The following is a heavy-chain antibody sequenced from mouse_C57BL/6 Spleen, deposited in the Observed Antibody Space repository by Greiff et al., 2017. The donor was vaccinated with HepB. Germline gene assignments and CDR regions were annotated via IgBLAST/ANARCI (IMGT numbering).Heavy chain of an antibody. Sequence: DVHLVESGGDLVKPGGSLKLSCAASGFTFSSYGMSWVRQTPDKRLEWVATISSGGSYTYYPDSVKGRFTISRDNAKNTLYLQMSSLKSEDTAMYYCARYDYDADYFDYWGQGTTLTVSS. D-gene: IGHD2-4*01. CDR1: GFTFSSYG. CDR3: ARYDYDADYFDY. CDR2: ISSGGSYT. J-gene: IGHJ2*01. V-gene: IGHV5-6*01.